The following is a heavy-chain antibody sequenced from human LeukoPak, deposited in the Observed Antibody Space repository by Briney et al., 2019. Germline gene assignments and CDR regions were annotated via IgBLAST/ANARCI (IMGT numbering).Heavy chain of an antibody. Sequence: GGSLRLSCAASGFTFSSYWMSWVRQAPGKGLEWVANIKQDGSEKYYVDSVKGRFTISRDNAKNSLYLQMNSLRAEDTAVYYCARGATMIVDYAFDIWGQGTMVTVSS. V-gene: IGHV3-7*01. CDR3: ARGATMIVDYAFDI. D-gene: IGHD3-22*01. J-gene: IGHJ3*02. CDR1: GFTFSSYW. CDR2: IKQDGSEK.